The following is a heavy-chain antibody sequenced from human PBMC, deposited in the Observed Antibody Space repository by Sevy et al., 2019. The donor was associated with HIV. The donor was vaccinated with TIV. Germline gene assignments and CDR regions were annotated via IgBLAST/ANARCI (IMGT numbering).Heavy chain of an antibody. J-gene: IGHJ6*02. V-gene: IGHV1-69*13. D-gene: IGHD3-3*01. CDR2: IIPIFGTA. CDR1: GGTFSSYA. CDR3: ARARNTIFGVVIDLSYYYYGMDV. Sequence: ASVKVSCKASGGTFSSYAISWVRQAPGQGLEWMGGIIPIFGTANYAQKFQGRVTITADESTSTAYMELSSLRSEDTAVYYCARARNTIFGVVIDLSYYYYGMDVWGQGTTVTVSS.